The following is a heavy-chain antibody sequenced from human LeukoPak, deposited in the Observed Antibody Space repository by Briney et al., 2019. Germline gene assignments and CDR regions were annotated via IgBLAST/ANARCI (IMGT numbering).Heavy chain of an antibody. CDR2: INHSGST. CDR1: GGSFSGYY. CDR3: ARGRRHIVVVPAAKDGMDV. D-gene: IGHD2-2*01. J-gene: IGHJ6*04. V-gene: IGHV4-34*01. Sequence: SETLSLTCAVDGGSFSGYYWSWIRQPPGKGLEWIGEINHSGSTNYNPSLKSRVTISVDTSKNQFSLKLCSVTAADTAVYYCARGRRHIVVVPAAKDGMDVWGKGTTVTVSS.